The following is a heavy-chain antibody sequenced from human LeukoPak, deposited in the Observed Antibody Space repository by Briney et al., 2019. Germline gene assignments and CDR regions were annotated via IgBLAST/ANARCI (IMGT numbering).Heavy chain of an antibody. D-gene: IGHD1-1*01. CDR3: ARDNNWLPDY. Sequence: GGSLRLSYAASGFTFSSYEMNWVRQAPGKGLEWVSYISSSGRTIYYADSVKGRFTMSRDNAKNSLYLQMNSLRAEDTAVYYCARDNNWLPDYWGQGTLVTVSS. CDR2: ISSSGRTI. V-gene: IGHV3-48*03. J-gene: IGHJ4*02. CDR1: GFTFSSYE.